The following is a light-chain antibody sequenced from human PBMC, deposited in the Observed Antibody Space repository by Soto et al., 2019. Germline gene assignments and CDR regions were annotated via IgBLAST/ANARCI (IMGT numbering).Light chain of an antibody. CDR1: QSVSSY. CDR2: DAS. Sequence: EIVLTQSPGTLSLSPGERVTLSCRASQSVSSYLAWYQQKPGQAPRLLIYDASNRATGIPARFSGSGSGTDFTLTISSLEPEDFAVYYCQQRSNWPPSITFGQGTRLEIK. V-gene: IGKV3-11*01. J-gene: IGKJ5*01. CDR3: QQRSNWPPSIT.